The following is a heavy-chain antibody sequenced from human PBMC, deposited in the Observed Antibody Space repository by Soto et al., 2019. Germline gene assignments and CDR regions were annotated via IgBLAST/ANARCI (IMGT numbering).Heavy chain of an antibody. J-gene: IGHJ4*02. D-gene: IGHD2-15*01. Sequence: QVQLQESGPGLVKPSQTLSLTCTVSGGSISSGNYYWSWIRQPPGKGLEWIGFISYSGSTYYSVSVKSRVTISVDTSQNQFSLNLSFVTAADTAVYYCATMGTPATGLYYFDYWGQGTLVTVSS. CDR1: GGSISSGNYY. V-gene: IGHV4-30-4*01. CDR2: ISYSGST. CDR3: ATMGTPATGLYYFDY.